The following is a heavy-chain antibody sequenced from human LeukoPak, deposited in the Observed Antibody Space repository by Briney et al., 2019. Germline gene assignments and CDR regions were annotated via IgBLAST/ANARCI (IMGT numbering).Heavy chain of an antibody. Sequence: ASVKVSCKASGYTFTGYYMHWVRQAPGQGLEWMGWINPNSGGTNYAQKFQGRVTMTRDTSISTAYMELSRLRSDDTAVYYCARYRTVAGYRYFQHWGQGTLVTVSS. CDR2: INPNSGGT. J-gene: IGHJ1*01. V-gene: IGHV1-2*02. CDR1: GYTFTGYY. D-gene: IGHD6-19*01. CDR3: ARYRTVAGYRYFQH.